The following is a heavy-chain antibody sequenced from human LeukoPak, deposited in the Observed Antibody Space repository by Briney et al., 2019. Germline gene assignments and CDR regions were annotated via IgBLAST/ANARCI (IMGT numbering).Heavy chain of an antibody. CDR3: ARGYCSSTSCYIGDYYYYMDV. J-gene: IGHJ6*03. CDR1: GYTFTSYG. Sequence: ASVKVSCKASGYTFTSYGISWVRQAPGQGLEWMGWISAYNGNTNYAQKLQGRVTMTTDTSTSTAYMELRSLRSEDTAVYYCARGYCSSTSCYIGDYYYYMDVWGKGTTVTVSS. V-gene: IGHV1-18*01. D-gene: IGHD2-2*02. CDR2: ISAYNGNT.